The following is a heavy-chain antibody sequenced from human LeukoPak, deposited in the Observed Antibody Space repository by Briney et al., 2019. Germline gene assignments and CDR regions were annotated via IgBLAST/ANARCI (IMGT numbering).Heavy chain of an antibody. CDR3: ARDQPPGSSYYYYYMDV. V-gene: IGHV1-2*02. J-gene: IGHJ6*03. Sequence: GASVKVSCKASGYTFTGYYMHWVRQAPGQGLEGMGWINPNSGGTNYAQKFQGRVTMTRDTSISTAYMELSRLRSDDTAVYYCARDQPPGSSYYYYYMDVWGKGTTVTVSS. CDR1: GYTFTGYY. D-gene: IGHD1-14*01. CDR2: INPNSGGT.